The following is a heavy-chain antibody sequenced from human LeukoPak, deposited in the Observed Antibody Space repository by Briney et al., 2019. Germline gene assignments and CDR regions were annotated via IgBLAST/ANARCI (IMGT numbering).Heavy chain of an antibody. Sequence: NTSQTLSLTCTVSGGSISSGSYYWSWIRQPAGKGLEWIGRIYTSGSTNYNPSLKSRVTISVDTSKNQFSLKLSSVTAADTAVYYCAREAFSGRHYDYWGQGTLVTVSS. CDR1: GGSISSGSYY. D-gene: IGHD1-26*01. CDR3: AREAFSGRHYDY. V-gene: IGHV4-61*02. CDR2: IYTSGST. J-gene: IGHJ4*02.